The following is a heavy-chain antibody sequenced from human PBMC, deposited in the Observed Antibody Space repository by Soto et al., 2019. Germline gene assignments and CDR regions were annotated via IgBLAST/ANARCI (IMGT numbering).Heavy chain of an antibody. CDR2: IRSKAYGGTT. V-gene: IGHV3-49*03. CDR1: GFTFGDYA. CDR3: TRVAVDSSGYSAYYYGMDV. Sequence: GGSLRLSCTASGFTFGDYAMSWFRQAPGKGLEWVGFIRSKAYGGTTEYAASVKGRFTISRDDSKSIAYLQMNSLKTEDTAVYYCTRVAVDSSGYSAYYYGMDVWGQGTTVTVSS. D-gene: IGHD3-22*01. J-gene: IGHJ6*02.